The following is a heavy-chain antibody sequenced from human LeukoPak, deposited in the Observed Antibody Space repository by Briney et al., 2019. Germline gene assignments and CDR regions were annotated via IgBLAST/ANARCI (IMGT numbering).Heavy chain of an antibody. D-gene: IGHD6-19*01. CDR3: ARSLAVAGGYGWFDP. V-gene: IGHV1-18*01. CDR1: GYTFTSYG. J-gene: IGHJ5*02. Sequence: ASVKVSCKASGYTFTSYGISWVRQAPGQGLEWMGWISAYNGNTNYAQKLQGRVTMTTDTSTSTAYMELRSLRSDDTAVYYCARSLAVAGGYGWFDPWGQGTLVTVSS. CDR2: ISAYNGNT.